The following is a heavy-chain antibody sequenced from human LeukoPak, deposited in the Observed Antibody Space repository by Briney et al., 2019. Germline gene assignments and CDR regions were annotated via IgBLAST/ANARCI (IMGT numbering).Heavy chain of an antibody. CDR3: ARAKWELLYGRAYYFDY. J-gene: IGHJ4*02. V-gene: IGHV1-3*01. Sequence: ASVKVSCKASGYSFINFAIHWVRQAPGHRLEWMGWINAGNGKTKYSQKFQGRVTFTRDTSASTAYMYLSSLRSEDAAVYYCARAKWELLYGRAYYFDYWGQGTLVTVSS. CDR1: GYSFINFA. CDR2: INAGNGKT. D-gene: IGHD1-26*01.